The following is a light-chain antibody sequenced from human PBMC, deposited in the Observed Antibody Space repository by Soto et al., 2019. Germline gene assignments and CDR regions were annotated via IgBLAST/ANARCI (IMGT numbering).Light chain of an antibody. V-gene: IGKV3-20*01. CDR1: QSVSSSTY. CDR2: DAS. CDR3: QQYGSSPIT. J-gene: IGKJ5*01. Sequence: EIVLTQSPGTLSLSPGERATLSFRASQSVSSSTYLAWYQQKPGQAPRLLIYDASSRATGIPDRFSGSGSGTDFTLPISRLEPEDFALYYCQQYGSSPITFGQGTRLEI.